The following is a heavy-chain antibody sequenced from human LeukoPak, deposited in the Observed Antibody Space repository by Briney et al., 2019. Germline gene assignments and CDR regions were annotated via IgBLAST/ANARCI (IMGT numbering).Heavy chain of an antibody. CDR2: INHNGNVN. CDR1: GFTFSGYW. J-gene: IGHJ4*02. V-gene: IGHV3-7*01. CDR3: ARVPEYSSSSGDFDY. D-gene: IGHD6-6*01. Sequence: PGGSPRLSCAASGFTFSGYWMNWARQAPGKGLEWVASINHNGNVNYYVDSVKGRFTISRDNAKNTLYLQMNSLRAEDTAVYYCARVPEYSSSSGDFDYWGQGTLVAVSS.